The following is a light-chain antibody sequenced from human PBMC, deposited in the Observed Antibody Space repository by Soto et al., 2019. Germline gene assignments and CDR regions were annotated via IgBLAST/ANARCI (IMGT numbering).Light chain of an antibody. CDR2: GAS. V-gene: IGKV3D-20*01. CDR1: HSVSSSY. Sequence: EIVLTQSPSTLSFSPVERSTLSFVASHSVSSSYLAWYQQKPGLAPRLLVYGASSRATGIPDRFSGSGSGTEVTLASNRLQSEDFAVDFCHQYDQWLTWTFGQGTRVEIK. CDR3: HQYDQWLTWT. J-gene: IGKJ1*01.